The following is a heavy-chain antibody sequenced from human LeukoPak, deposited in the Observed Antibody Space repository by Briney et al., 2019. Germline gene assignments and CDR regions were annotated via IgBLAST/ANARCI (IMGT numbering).Heavy chain of an antibody. Sequence: QPGGSLRLSCAASGFTFSSYWMSWVRQVPGKGLEWVANINQDGSAKYYVDSLRGRFTISRDNAKNALYLQMNSLTAEDTALYHCARDRSYGSFDFWGQGTLVTVSS. D-gene: IGHD5-18*01. CDR2: INQDGSAK. V-gene: IGHV3-7*03. CDR1: GFTFSSYW. J-gene: IGHJ4*02. CDR3: ARDRSYGSFDF.